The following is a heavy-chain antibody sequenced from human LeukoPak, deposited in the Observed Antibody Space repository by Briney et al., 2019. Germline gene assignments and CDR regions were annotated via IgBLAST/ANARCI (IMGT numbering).Heavy chain of an antibody. CDR1: GYTFTGYY. D-gene: IGHD3-10*01. CDR2: INPNSGGT. J-gene: IGHJ4*02. Sequence: ASVKVSCKASGYTFTGYYMHWVRQAPGQGLEWMGWINPNSGGTNYAQTFQGRVTMTRDTSTSTVYMELSSLRSEDTAVYYCARESSGSYYFDYWGQGTLVTVSS. CDR3: ARESSGSYYFDY. V-gene: IGHV1-2*02.